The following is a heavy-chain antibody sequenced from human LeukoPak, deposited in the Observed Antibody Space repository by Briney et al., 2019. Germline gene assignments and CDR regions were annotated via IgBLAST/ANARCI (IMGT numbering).Heavy chain of an antibody. V-gene: IGHV3-23*01. CDR1: GFTFISYA. CDR2: ISGSGGST. D-gene: IGHD1-7*01. CDR3: AKVGTWAVGSFDY. Sequence: GGSLRLSCAASGFTFISYAMSWVRQAPGKGLEWVSSISGSGGSTYYADSVKGQFTISRDNSKNTLYLQMNSLRAEDTAVYYCAKVGTWAVGSFDYWGQGTLVTVSS. J-gene: IGHJ4*02.